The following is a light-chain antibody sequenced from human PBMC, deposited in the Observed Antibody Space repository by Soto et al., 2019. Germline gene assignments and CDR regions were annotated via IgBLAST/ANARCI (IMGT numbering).Light chain of an antibody. CDR2: DVS. J-gene: IGKJ5*01. V-gene: IGKV3-11*01. CDR1: QSVSSY. Sequence: EVVLTQSPVTLSLSPGERATLLCRASQSVSSYLAWYQQKPGQAPRLLIYDVSNRATGIPARFSGSGSGTDFTLTSSSLEPEDFAVYYCQQRNYWQVTFGQGTRLEIK. CDR3: QQRNYWQVT.